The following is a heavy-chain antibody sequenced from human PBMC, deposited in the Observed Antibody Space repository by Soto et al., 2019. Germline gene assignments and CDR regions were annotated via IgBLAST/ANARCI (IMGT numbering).Heavy chain of an antibody. CDR3: ARMAAAGTGVLFDY. CDR2: IYWDDDK. J-gene: IGHJ4*02. D-gene: IGHD6-13*01. V-gene: IGHV2-5*02. CDR1: GFSLSTSGVG. Sequence: SGPTLVNPTQTLTLTCTFSGFSLSTSGVGVGWIHQPPGKALEWLALIYWDDDKRYSPSLKTRLTISKDTSKNQVVLTMTNMDPVDTATYYCARMAAAGTGVLFDYWGQGTLVTVSS.